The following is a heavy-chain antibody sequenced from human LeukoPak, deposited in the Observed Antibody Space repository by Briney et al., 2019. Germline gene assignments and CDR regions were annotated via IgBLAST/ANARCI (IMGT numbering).Heavy chain of an antibody. D-gene: IGHD3-10*01. CDR1: GGSFSGCY. CDR3: ARGASYYYGSGSYFVY. CDR2: INHSGST. V-gene: IGHV4-34*01. Sequence: SETLSLTCAVYGGSFSGCYWSWIHQPPGKGLEWIGEINHSGSTNYNPSLKSRVTISVDTSKNQFSLKLSSVTAADTAVYYCARGASYYYGSGSYFVYWGQGTLVTVSS. J-gene: IGHJ4*02.